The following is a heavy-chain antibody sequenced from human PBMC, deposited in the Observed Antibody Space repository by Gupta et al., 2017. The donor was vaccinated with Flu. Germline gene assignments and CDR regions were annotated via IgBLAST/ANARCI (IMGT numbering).Heavy chain of an antibody. J-gene: IGHJ4*02. Sequence: QVQLVESGGGVVQPGRSLRLSCAASGFTFSSYDMHWVRQAPGKGLEWVAVIWYDGSNKYYADSVKGRFTISRDNSKNTLYLQMNSLRAEDTAVYYCARDLLRFLKWPIDYWGQGTLVTVSS. CDR3: ARDLLRFLKWPIDY. CDR2: IWYDGSNK. V-gene: IGHV3-33*01. D-gene: IGHD3-3*01. CDR1: GFTFSSYD.